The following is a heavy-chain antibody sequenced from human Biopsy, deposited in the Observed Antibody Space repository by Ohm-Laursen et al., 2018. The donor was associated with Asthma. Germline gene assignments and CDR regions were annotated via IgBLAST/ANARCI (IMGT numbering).Heavy chain of an antibody. J-gene: IGHJ6*02. CDR2: ISYDGSDK. CDR3: ARASVVKHYYYYGMDV. Sequence: SLRLSCAASGFTFSDYAIYWVRQAPGKGLEWVAFISYDGSDKFYADSVKGRFTTSRDNSQNTLDLHMNRLTFEDTAVYYCARASVVKHYYYYGMDVWGPGTTVTVSS. V-gene: IGHV3-30-3*01. CDR1: GFTFSDYA.